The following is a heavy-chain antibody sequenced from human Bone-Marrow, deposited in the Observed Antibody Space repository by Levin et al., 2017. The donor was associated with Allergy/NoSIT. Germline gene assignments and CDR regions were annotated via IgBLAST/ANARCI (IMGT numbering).Heavy chain of an antibody. D-gene: IGHD5-12*01. CDR2: ISSSGSTI. CDR1: GFTFSDYY. J-gene: IGHJ4*02. Sequence: LSLTCAASGFTFSDYYMSWIRQAPGKGLEWVSYISSSGSTIYYADSVKGRFTISRDNAKNSLYLQMNSLRAEDTAVYYCARGDSGGYDYPRRGYFDYWGQGTLVTVSS. CDR3: ARGDSGGYDYPRRGYFDY. V-gene: IGHV3-11*01.